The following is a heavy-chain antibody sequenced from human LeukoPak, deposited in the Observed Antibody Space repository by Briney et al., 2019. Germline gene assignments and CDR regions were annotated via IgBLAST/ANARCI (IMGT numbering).Heavy chain of an antibody. CDR3: ASDGSDTAMVN. CDR2: IKEDGSAK. J-gene: IGHJ4*02. CDR1: KFTFSSYW. Sequence: SGGSLRLSCVASKFTFSSYWMSWVRQSPGKGLEWVANIKEDGSAKYYVDSVKGRFTISRDNAKNSLYLQLNSLRAEDMAVYYCASDGSDTAMVNWGQGTLVTVSS. D-gene: IGHD5-18*01. V-gene: IGHV3-7*03.